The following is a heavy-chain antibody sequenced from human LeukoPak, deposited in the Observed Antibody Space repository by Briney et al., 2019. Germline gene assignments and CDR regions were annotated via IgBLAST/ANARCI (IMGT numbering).Heavy chain of an antibody. Sequence: SETLSLTCTVSGGSISSYYWSWIRQPPGKGLEWIGYIYYSGSTNYNPSLKSRVTISVDTSKNQFPLKLSSVTAADTAVYYCARATLWLGDAFDIWGQGTMVTVSS. D-gene: IGHD5-18*01. J-gene: IGHJ3*02. CDR3: ARATLWLGDAFDI. CDR1: GGSISSYY. V-gene: IGHV4-59*01. CDR2: IYYSGST.